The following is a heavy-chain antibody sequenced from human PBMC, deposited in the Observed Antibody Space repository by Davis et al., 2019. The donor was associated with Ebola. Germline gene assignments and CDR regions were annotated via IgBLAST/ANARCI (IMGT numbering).Heavy chain of an antibody. CDR1: GYTFTSYG. CDR3: ARDNGYCSGGSCYSAGWFDP. D-gene: IGHD2-15*01. V-gene: IGHV1-18*01. Sequence: AASVKVSCKASGYTFTSYGISWVRQAPGQGLEWMGWISAYNGNTNYAQKLQGRVTMTTDTSTSTAYMELRSLRSDDTAVYYCARDNGYCSGGSCYSAGWFDPWGQGTLVTVSS. CDR2: ISAYNGNT. J-gene: IGHJ5*02.